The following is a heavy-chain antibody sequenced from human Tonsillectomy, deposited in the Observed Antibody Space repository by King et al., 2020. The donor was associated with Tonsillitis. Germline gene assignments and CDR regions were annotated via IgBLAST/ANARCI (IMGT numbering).Heavy chain of an antibody. D-gene: IGHD3-22*01. V-gene: IGHV3-9*01. CDR2: ISWSSGNK. J-gene: IGHJ3*02. CDR3: AKGITMTRLLRDAFDI. Sequence: VQLVESGGGLVQPGRSLRISCAASGFSFDGYAMHWVRQPPGRGLEWVSGISWSSGNKGYADSVKGRFTISRDNAKNSLYLQMNSLRAEDTALYYCAKGITMTRLLRDAFDIWGQGTMVTVSS. CDR1: GFSFDGYA.